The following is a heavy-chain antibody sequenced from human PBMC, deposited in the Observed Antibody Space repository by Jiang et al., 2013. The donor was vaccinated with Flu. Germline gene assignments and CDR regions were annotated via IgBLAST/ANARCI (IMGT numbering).Heavy chain of an antibody. CDR2: IYHTGAT. D-gene: IGHD5-24*01. J-gene: IGHJ1*01. CDR1: VIPSVLVTY. V-gene: IGHV4-38-2*02. CDR3: VGGRDGYSPIVH. Sequence: TLSSLALSLVIPSVLVTYWGWIRQSPGKGLEWIGSIYHTGATYYSPSLKTRITMAVDTSKNEISLDLSSVTAADTAVYYCVGGRDGYSPIVHWGQGTLVPVSS.